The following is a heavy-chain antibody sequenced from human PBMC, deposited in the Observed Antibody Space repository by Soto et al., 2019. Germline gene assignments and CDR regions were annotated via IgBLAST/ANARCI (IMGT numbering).Heavy chain of an antibody. V-gene: IGHV1-46*01. J-gene: IGHJ1*01. Sequence: QVQLVQSGAELKNPGASVKVACKASGYKFTTYFIHWVRQAPGQGLEWMGMIHPSGDTGYAQKSRGRVTMTIDTSTTTAYMELRNLTSEDTAVYFSVRGYCTTSPCSGDFQFWGQGTLVTVSS. CDR1: GYKFTTYF. CDR3: VRGYCTTSPCSGDFQF. CDR2: IHPSGDT. D-gene: IGHD2-15*01.